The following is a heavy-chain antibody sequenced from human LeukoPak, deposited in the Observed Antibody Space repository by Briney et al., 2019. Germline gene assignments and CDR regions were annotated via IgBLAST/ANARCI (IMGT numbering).Heavy chain of an antibody. CDR2: ISYDGTNK. V-gene: IGHV3-30-3*01. J-gene: IGHJ3*02. D-gene: IGHD7-27*01. CDR1: GFTFSTYA. Sequence: GGSLRLSCAAPGFTFSTYAMHWVRQAPGKGLEWVAFISYDGTNKYCADSVEGRFTISRDNSKNTLYLQMNSLRAEDTALYYCAREILTGYAFDIWGQGTMVTVSS. CDR3: AREILTGYAFDI.